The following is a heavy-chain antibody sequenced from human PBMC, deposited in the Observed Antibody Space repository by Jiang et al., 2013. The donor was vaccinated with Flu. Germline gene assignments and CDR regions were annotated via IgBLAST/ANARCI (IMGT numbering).Heavy chain of an antibody. D-gene: IGHD5-18*01. J-gene: IGHJ4*02. V-gene: IGHV3-33*01. Sequence: PGRSLRLSCAASGFTFSGYGMHWVRQAPGKGLEWVAVIWYDGSNKYYEDSVKGRFTISRDNSKNTLYLQMNSLRAEDTAVYYCARQVGYSYGYFDYWGQGTLVTVSS. CDR3: ARQVGYSYGYFDY. CDR1: GFTFSGYG. CDR2: IWYDGSNK.